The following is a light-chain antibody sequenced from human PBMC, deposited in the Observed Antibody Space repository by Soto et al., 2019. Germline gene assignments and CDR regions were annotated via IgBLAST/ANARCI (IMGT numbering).Light chain of an antibody. Sequence: EIMMTQSPVTLSASPWVRATLSCRASQSVDNNVAWYQQKPGQAPRLLIVGSFARATGIPARFSGSGSGSEFTLTISGLQSEDFAVYYCQQYNDRPPITFGQGTRLEIK. J-gene: IGKJ5*01. CDR3: QQYNDRPPIT. CDR2: GSF. CDR1: QSVDNN. V-gene: IGKV3-15*01.